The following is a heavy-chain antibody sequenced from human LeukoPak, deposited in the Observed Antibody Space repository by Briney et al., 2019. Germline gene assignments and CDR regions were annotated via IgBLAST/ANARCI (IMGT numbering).Heavy chain of an antibody. CDR2: ISGSGGST. CDR1: GFTFSSYA. V-gene: IGHV3-23*01. J-gene: IGHJ4*02. CDR3: AKGYCSSTSCPIDY. Sequence: GGSLRLSCAASGFTFSSYAMSWVRQAPGKGLEWVSAISGSGGSTYYADSVKGRFTISRDNSKNTLYLQLNSLRAEDTAVYYCAKGYCSSTSCPIDYWGQGTLVTVSS. D-gene: IGHD2-2*01.